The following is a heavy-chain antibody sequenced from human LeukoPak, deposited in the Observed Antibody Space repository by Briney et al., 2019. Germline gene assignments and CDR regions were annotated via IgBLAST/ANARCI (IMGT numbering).Heavy chain of an antibody. CDR3: VKRVAGSRGYDY. CDR1: GFTFSSYA. J-gene: IGHJ4*02. Sequence: PGGSLRLSCAASGFTFSSYAMHWVRQAPGKGLEWVAVISYDGSNKYYADSVKGRFTISRDNSKDTLFLQMSSLRPEDTAVYYCVKRVAGSRGYDYWGQGTLVTVSS. D-gene: IGHD3-22*01. V-gene: IGHV3-30*14. CDR2: ISYDGSNK.